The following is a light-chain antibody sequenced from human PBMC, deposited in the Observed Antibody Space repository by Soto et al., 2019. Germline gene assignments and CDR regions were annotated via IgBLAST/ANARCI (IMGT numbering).Light chain of an antibody. CDR2: GAS. J-gene: IGKJ4*01. CDR3: QHHGDLIG. CDR1: QTINNNY. V-gene: IGKV3-20*01. Sequence: IILTQSPGTLSLSPGERVTLSRKASQTINNNYVAWYQQRPGRAPRLLVYGASARTTGIPDRFRGSGAGTDFTLTISRLEPEDFAVYYCQHHGDLIGFGGGTKV.